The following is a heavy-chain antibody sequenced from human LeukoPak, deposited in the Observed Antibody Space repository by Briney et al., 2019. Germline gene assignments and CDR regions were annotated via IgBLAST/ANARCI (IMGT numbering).Heavy chain of an antibody. CDR1: SGSISSSGYY. CDR3: XXQVGATPVGNWFDP. J-gene: IGHJ5*02. D-gene: IGHD1-26*01. Sequence: SETLSFTCTVSSGSISSSGYYWGWVRQPPGKGLEWFGSIHYTGSTYYNPSLKSRVTISVDTSRNQFSLNLSSVTAADTAVYYXXXQVGATPVGNWFDPWGQGTLVTVSS. CDR2: IHYTGST. V-gene: IGHV4-39*01.